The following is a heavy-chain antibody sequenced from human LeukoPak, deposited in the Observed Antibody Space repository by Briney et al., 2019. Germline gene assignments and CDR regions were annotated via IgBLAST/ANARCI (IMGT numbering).Heavy chain of an antibody. CDR2: IRYDGSNK. V-gene: IGHV3-30*02. CDR3: AKGYSSSWFSNWFDP. CDR1: GFTFSSYG. J-gene: IGHJ5*02. Sequence: PGGSLRLSCAASGFTFSSYGMHWVRQAPGKGLEWVAFIRYDGSNKYYADSVKGRLTISRDNSKNTLYLQMNSLRAEDTAVYYCAKGYSSSWFSNWFDPWGQGTLVTVSS. D-gene: IGHD6-13*01.